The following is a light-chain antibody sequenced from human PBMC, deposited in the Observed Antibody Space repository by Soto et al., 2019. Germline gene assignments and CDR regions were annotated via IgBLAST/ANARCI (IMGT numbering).Light chain of an antibody. CDR1: TGAVTSGHY. CDR2: DTS. V-gene: IGLV7-46*01. J-gene: IGLJ2*01. Sequence: QAVVTQEPSLTVSPGGTVTLTCGSSTGAVTSGHYPYWFQQKSGQAPRTLIYDTSNKHSWTPARFSGSLLGGKAALTLSGAQPEDEAEYYCLLSYSGARLVVFGGGTQLTVL. CDR3: LLSYSGARLVV.